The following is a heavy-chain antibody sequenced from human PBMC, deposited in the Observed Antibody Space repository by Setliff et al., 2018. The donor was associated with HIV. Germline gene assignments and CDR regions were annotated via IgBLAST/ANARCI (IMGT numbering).Heavy chain of an antibody. CDR3: ARVRSGSYSPSDY. CDR1: GFTFSNHW. CDR2: INSDGSAR. J-gene: IGHJ4*02. V-gene: IGHV3-74*01. Sequence: GGSLRLSCEASGFTFSNHWMHWVRQVPGKGLLWVSRINSDGSARGYADSVKGRFTVSRDNAKNSLYLQMTSLRVEDTAVYYCARVRSGSYSPSDYWGQGTLVTVSS. D-gene: IGHD1-26*01.